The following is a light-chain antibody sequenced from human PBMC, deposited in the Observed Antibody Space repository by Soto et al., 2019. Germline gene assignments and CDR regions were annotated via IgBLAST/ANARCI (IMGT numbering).Light chain of an antibody. CDR3: QQYGSTPLT. Sequence: EIVLKQPPDTLSLSPGERATLSCRASQSVRSNYLAWYQQKPGQAPRFLIYDASSRATGITDRFSGSGSGTDFTLTISRLEPEDFAVYYCQQYGSTPLTFGGGTKVDIK. V-gene: IGKV3-20*01. J-gene: IGKJ4*01. CDR1: QSVRSNY. CDR2: DAS.